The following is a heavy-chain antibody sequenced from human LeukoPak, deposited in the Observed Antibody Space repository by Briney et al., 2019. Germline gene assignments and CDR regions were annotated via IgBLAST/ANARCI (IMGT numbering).Heavy chain of an antibody. V-gene: IGHV3-21*01. CDR3: ARAAMVRGVIMGNWFDP. CDR2: ISSSSSYI. D-gene: IGHD3-10*01. J-gene: IGHJ5*02. CDR1: GFTFSSYS. Sequence: GGSLRLSCAASGFTFSSYSMNWVRQAPGKGLEWASSISSSSSYIYYADSVKGRFTISRDNAKNSLYLQMNSLRAEDTAVYYCARAAMVRGVIMGNWFDPWGQGTLVTVSS.